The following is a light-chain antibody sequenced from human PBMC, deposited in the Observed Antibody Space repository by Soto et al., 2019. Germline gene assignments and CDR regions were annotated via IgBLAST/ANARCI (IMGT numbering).Light chain of an antibody. CDR2: DVS. Sequence: QSVLTQPASVSGPPGQSITISCTGTSSDVGGYNYVSWYQQHPGKAPKLLIYDVSNRPSGVSNRFSGSKSGNTASLTISGLQAEDEADYYCGSYRSSSAPVFGGGTKLTVL. J-gene: IGLJ2*01. CDR3: GSYRSSSAPV. V-gene: IGLV2-14*03. CDR1: SSDVGGYNY.